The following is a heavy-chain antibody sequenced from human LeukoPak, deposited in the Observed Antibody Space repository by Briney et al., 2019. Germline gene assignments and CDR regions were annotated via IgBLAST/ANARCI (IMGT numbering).Heavy chain of an antibody. CDR1: GGSISSYY. D-gene: IGHD3-16*01. V-gene: IGHV4-4*07. J-gene: IGHJ3*02. Sequence: SETLSLTCTVSGGSISSYYWSWIRQSAGKGLEWIGRISTSGSTNYNPSLKSRLTMSIDTSKNQFSLKLTSVTAADTAVYYCARDRKRGPPEAFDIWGQGTMVTVSS. CDR2: ISTSGST. CDR3: ARDRKRGPPEAFDI.